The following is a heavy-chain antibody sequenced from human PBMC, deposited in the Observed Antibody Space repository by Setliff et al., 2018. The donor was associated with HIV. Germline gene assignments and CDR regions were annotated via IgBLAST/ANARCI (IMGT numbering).Heavy chain of an antibody. D-gene: IGHD6-19*01. J-gene: IGHJ4*02. CDR2: ISSGGDA. CDR1: GFTVSSKY. V-gene: IGHV3-53*01. Sequence: PGGSLRLSCAASGFTVSSKYMSWVRQAPGKGLEWVSGISSGGDAYYAGSVKGRFTISRDNSKNTLYLQMNSLRAEDTAVYYCARGTRTYSNGWYYFDYWGQGTLVTVSS. CDR3: ARGTRTYSNGWYYFDY.